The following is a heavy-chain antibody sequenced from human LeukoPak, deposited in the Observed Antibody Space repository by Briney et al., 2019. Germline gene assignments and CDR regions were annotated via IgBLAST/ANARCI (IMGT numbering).Heavy chain of an antibody. V-gene: IGHV1-2*02. CDR1: GYTFSLYY. D-gene: IGHD2-2*01. J-gene: IGHJ5*02. CDR2: IKPGDGST. Sequence: ASVKVSCKASGYTFSLYYLHWARQAPGQGPEWMGMIKPGDGSTTYRQKFQGRVTMTRDTSISTAYMELSRLRSDDTAVYYCARAAVVVPAAMSIWFDPWGQGTLVTVSS. CDR3: ARAAVVVPAAMSIWFDP.